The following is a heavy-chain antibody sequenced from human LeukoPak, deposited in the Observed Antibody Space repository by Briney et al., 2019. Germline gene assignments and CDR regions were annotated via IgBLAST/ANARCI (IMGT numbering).Heavy chain of an antibody. D-gene: IGHD2-2*01. CDR1: GGTFSSSP. CDR2: IIPILGIA. CDR3: ARGHQLPYFDY. V-gene: IGHV1-69*04. Sequence: SVKVSCKASGGTFSSSPISWVRQAPGQGLEWMGRIIPILGIAIHAQKFQGRVTITADKSTTTAYLELISLTSEDTAVYYCARGHQLPYFDYWGQGTLVTVSS. J-gene: IGHJ4*02.